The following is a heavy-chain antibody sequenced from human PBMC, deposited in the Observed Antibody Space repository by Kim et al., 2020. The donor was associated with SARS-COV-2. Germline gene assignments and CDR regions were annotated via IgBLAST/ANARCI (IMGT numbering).Heavy chain of an antibody. D-gene: IGHD2-15*01. J-gene: IGHJ5*02. Sequence: SETLSLTCAVYGGSFSGYYWSWIRQPPGKGLEWIGEINHSGSTNYNPSLKSRVTISVDTSKNQFSLKLSSVTAADTAVYYCARVPFRGYCSGGSCYSNWFDPWGQGTLVTVSS. CDR3: ARVPFRGYCSGGSCYSNWFDP. V-gene: IGHV4-34*01. CDR1: GGSFSGYY. CDR2: INHSGST.